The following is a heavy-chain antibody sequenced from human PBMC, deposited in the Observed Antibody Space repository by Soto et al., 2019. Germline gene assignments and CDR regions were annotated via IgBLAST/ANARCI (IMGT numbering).Heavy chain of an antibody. CDR1: GFTFSSYS. J-gene: IGHJ4*02. CDR2: ISGSSRTI. CDR3: ARVGLGDITIFRVLGPLDF. Sequence: PGGSLRLSCAASGFTFSSYSMNWVRQAPGKGLEWVSYISGSSRTIYYADYVKGRFTISRDNAKNSLYLQMNSLRADDTAMFYCARVGLGDITIFRVLGPLDFWGQGNLVTVSS. D-gene: IGHD3-3*01. V-gene: IGHV3-48*04.